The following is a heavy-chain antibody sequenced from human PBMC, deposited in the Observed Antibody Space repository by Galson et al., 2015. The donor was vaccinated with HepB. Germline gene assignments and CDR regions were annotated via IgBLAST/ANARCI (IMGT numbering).Heavy chain of an antibody. CDR2: IKSKTDGGTT. Sequence: SLRLSCAASGFTFSNAWMSWVRQAPGKGLEWVGRIKSKTDGGTTDYAAPVKGRFTISRDDSKNTLYLRMNSLKTEDTAVYYCTTDFVRGYSYGAHFDYWGQGTLVTVSS. V-gene: IGHV3-15*01. CDR1: GFTFSNAW. D-gene: IGHD5-18*01. CDR3: TTDFVRGYSYGAHFDY. J-gene: IGHJ4*02.